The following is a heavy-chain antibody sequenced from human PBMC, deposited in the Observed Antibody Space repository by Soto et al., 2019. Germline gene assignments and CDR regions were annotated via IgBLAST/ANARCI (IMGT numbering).Heavy chain of an antibody. V-gene: IGHV3-30-3*01. J-gene: IGHJ4*02. Sequence: QVQLVESGGGVVQPGRSLRLSCAASGFTFSSYAMHWVRQAPGKGLEWVAVISYDGSNKYYADSVKGRFTISRANSKNXLXXQMNSLRAEDTAVYYCASWGSDYYDSSGDPYYFDYWGQGTLVTVSS. CDR3: ASWGSDYYDSSGDPYYFDY. D-gene: IGHD3-22*01. CDR1: GFTFSSYA. CDR2: ISYDGSNK.